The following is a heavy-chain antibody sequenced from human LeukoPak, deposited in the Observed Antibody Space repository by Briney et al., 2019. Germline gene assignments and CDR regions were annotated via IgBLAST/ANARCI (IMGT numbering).Heavy chain of an antibody. D-gene: IGHD3-10*01. CDR1: GGTFSSYA. CDR2: IIPIFGTA. Sequence: ASVKVSCKASGGTFSSYAISWVRQAPGQGLEWMGGIIPIFGTANYAQKFQGRVTITANESTSTAYMELSSLRSEDTAVYYCARATDVLLWFGDPCCGLGYWGQGTLVTVSS. CDR3: ARATDVLLWFGDPCCGLGY. J-gene: IGHJ4*02. V-gene: IGHV1-69*13.